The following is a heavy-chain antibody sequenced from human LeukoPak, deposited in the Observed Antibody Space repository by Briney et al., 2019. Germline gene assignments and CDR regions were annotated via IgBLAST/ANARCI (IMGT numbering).Heavy chain of an antibody. V-gene: IGHV1-46*01. CDR3: ARDSRPSYDSSGYYYPGDY. CDR1: GGTFSSYT. J-gene: IGHJ4*02. CDR2: INPSGGST. D-gene: IGHD3-22*01. Sequence: ASVKVSCKASGGTFSSYTISWVRQAPGQGLEWMAIINPSGGSTSYAQKFQGRVTMTRDTSTSTVYMELSSLRSEDTAVYYCARDSRPSYDSSGYYYPGDYWGQGTLVTASS.